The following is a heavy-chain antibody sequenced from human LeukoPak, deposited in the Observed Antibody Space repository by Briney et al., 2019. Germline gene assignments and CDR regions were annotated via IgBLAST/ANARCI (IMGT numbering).Heavy chain of an antibody. D-gene: IGHD2-15*01. CDR2: VYYSGST. CDR1: GGSISNYY. V-gene: IGHV4-59*08. CDR3: ARGPRCSGGSCYSGIDY. J-gene: IGHJ4*02. Sequence: KPSETLSLTCTVSGGSISNYYWSWIRQPPGKGLEWIGFVYYSGSTNYNPSLKSRVTISVDTSKNQFSLKLSSVTAADTAVYYCARGPRCSGGSCYSGIDYWGQGTLVTVSS.